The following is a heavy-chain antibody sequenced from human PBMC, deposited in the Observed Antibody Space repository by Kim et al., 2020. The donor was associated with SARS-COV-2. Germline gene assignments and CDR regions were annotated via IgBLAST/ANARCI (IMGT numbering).Heavy chain of an antibody. CDR1: GLNFDNSA. CDR3: ARGNYYESITLSDYYNGMDG. CDR2: ISFDGRNK. V-gene: IGHV3-30*03. Sequence: GGSLRLSCTASGLNFDNSAMNWVRQTPGKGLEWVAVISFDGRNKDYADPVKGRFTISRDNSRSTLYLEMNSLRVENTALYYCARGNYYESITLSDYYNGMDGWGQGTTVTAS. D-gene: IGHD3-22*01. J-gene: IGHJ6*02.